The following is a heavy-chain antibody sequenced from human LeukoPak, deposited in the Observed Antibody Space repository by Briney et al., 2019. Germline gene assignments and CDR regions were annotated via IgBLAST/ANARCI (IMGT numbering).Heavy chain of an antibody. D-gene: IGHD1-26*01. CDR2: ISNSGNT. CDR1: GVSIGSGYYY. V-gene: IGHV4-31*03. Sequence: SETLSLTCTVSGVSIGSGYYYWSWIRQHLGKGLEWIGHISNSGNTFYSSSLKSRVTISVDTSKNQFSLNVRSVTAADTALYYCARVGGIVGALYYFDYWGQGTLVTVSS. J-gene: IGHJ4*02. CDR3: ARVGGIVGALYYFDY.